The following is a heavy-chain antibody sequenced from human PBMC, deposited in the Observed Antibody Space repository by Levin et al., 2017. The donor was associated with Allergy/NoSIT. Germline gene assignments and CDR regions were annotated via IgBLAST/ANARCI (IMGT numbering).Heavy chain of an antibody. CDR2: FDPEDGET. CDR1: LTELS. V-gene: IGHV1-24*01. D-gene: IGHD6-13*01. Sequence: LTELSMHWVRQAPGKGLEWMGGFDPEDGETIYTQKFQGRVTMTEDTSTDTAYMELSSLRSEDTAVYYCATDGPRIAAAGSQSSWFDPWGQGTLVTVSS. CDR3: ATDGPRIAAAGSQSSWFDP. J-gene: IGHJ5*02.